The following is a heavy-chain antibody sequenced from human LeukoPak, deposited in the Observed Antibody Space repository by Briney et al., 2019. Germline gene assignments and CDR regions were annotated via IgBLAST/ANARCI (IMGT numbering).Heavy chain of an antibody. J-gene: IGHJ5*02. Sequence: GGTLRLSCAASGFTFSSYGMSWVRQAPGKGLEWVSAISGSGGSTYYADSVKGRFTISRDNSKKTLYLQMNSLRAEDTAVYYCAKEHDYVWGSYRRNWFDPWGKGTMVTVSS. CDR2: ISGSGGST. V-gene: IGHV3-23*01. CDR1: GFTFSSYG. D-gene: IGHD3-16*02. CDR3: AKEHDYVWGSYRRNWFDP.